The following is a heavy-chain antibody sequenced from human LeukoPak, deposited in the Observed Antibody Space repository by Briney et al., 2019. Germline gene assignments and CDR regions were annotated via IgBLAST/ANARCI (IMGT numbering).Heavy chain of an antibody. V-gene: IGHV4-34*01. CDR3: ARGRQLWPPASPLAPFDY. CDR1: GGSFSGYY. J-gene: IGHJ4*02. D-gene: IGHD5-18*01. Sequence: SETLCLTCAVYGGSFSGYYWSWIRQPPGKGLEWIGEINHSGSTNYNPSLKSRVTISVDTSKNQFSLKLSSVTAADTAVYYCARGRQLWPPASPLAPFDYWGQGTLVTVSS. CDR2: INHSGST.